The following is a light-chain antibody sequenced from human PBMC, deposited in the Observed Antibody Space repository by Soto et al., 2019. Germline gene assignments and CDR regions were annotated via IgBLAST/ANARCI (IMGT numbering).Light chain of an antibody. CDR2: AAS. CDR1: QSVAKY. Sequence: DIQMTQSPSSLSASVGDRVTITCRASQSVAKYLTWYQQKPGKAPQLLIYAASTLHSGVPPRFSGSGSGTDFTLTISNLQPEDFASYYCQQSYNSPLTFGGGTKVEIK. V-gene: IGKV1-39*01. CDR3: QQSYNSPLT. J-gene: IGKJ4*01.